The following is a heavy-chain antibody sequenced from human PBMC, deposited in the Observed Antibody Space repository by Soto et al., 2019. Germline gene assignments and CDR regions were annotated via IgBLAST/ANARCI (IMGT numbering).Heavy chain of an antibody. J-gene: IGHJ5*02. Sequence: GSLRLSCAASGFTFSSYAMSWVRQAPGKGLEWVSAISGSGGSTYYADSVKGRFTISRDNSKNTLYLQMSSLRAEDTAVYYCASAFVALDWFDPWGQGTLVTSPQ. D-gene: IGHD2-21*01. CDR1: GFTFSSYA. CDR2: ISGSGGST. CDR3: ASAFVALDWFDP. V-gene: IGHV3-23*01.